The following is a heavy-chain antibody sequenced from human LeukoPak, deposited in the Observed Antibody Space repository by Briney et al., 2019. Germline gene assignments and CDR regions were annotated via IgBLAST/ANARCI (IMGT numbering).Heavy chain of an antibody. CDR3: ARGVGYNYGLYYQSGMDV. CDR2: IDTANGNT. Sequence: RRASVKVSCKASGYTFTSHVIHWVRQAPGPRLDWMGWIDTANGNTQNSQSFQGRVTITRDTSPSTAYMEVRSLRSEDTDVYYCARGVGYNYGLYYQSGMDVWGQGTKVTVSS. J-gene: IGHJ6*02. D-gene: IGHD5-18*01. CDR1: GYTFTSHV. V-gene: IGHV1-3*04.